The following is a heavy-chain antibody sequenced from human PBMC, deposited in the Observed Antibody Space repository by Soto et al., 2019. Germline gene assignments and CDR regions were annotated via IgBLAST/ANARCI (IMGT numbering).Heavy chain of an antibody. D-gene: IGHD5-18*01. Sequence: QVQLQESGPGVVKPSGTLSLTCGVSGGSISSDYWWAWVRQSPGRGLEWIGEIFHTGSTHHNPSLESPVTMSVAISNNQFSLNLKSVTAADTAVYYCARGIQIWSQVYYGMDVWGQGTTVTVSS. V-gene: IGHV4-4*02. CDR2: IFHTGST. CDR1: GGSISSDYW. CDR3: ARGIQIWSQVYYGMDV. J-gene: IGHJ6*02.